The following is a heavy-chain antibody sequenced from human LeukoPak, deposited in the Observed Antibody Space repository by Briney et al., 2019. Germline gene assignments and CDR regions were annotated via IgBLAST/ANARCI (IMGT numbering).Heavy chain of an antibody. J-gene: IGHJ6*03. CDR1: GGSISSHY. D-gene: IGHD3-3*01. V-gene: IGHV4-59*11. CDR2: IYYSGST. CDR3: ARGSPYYDFWSGHYYYCIDV. Sequence: SETLSLTCTVTGGSISSHYWSWIRQPPGKGLEWIGYIYYSGSTNYNPSLKSRVTISVDTSKNQFSLKLSSVTAADTAVYYCARGSPYYDFWSGHYYYCIDVWGKGTTVTVSS.